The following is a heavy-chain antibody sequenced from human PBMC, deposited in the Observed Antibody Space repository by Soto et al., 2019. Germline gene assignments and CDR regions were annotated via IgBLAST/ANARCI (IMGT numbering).Heavy chain of an antibody. CDR2: IKSKTDGGTT. D-gene: IGHD3-10*01. CDR3: AFGEESRYYYYGMDV. J-gene: IGHJ6*02. Sequence: PGGSLRLSCAASGFTFYNAWMSWVRQAPGKGLEWVGRIKSKTDGGTTDYAAPVKGRFTISRDDSKNTLYLQMNSLKTEDTAVYYCAFGEESRYYYYGMDVWGQGTTVTVSS. V-gene: IGHV3-15*01. CDR1: GFTFYNAW.